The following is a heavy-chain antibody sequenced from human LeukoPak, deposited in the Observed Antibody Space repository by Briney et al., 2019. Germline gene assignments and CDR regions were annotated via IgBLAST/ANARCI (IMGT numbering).Heavy chain of an antibody. CDR2: MNPNSGNT. V-gene: IGHV1-8*01. CDR1: GYTFTSYD. Sequence: ASVKVSCKASGYTFTSYDINWVRQATGQGLEWMGWMNPNSGNTGYAQKFQGRVTMTRNTSISTAYMELSSLRSEDTAVYYCARDSNIVVVPAAIRDGSVGGERYDYWGQGTLVTVSS. J-gene: IGHJ4*02. D-gene: IGHD2-2*02. CDR3: ARDSNIVVVPAAIRDGSVGGERYDY.